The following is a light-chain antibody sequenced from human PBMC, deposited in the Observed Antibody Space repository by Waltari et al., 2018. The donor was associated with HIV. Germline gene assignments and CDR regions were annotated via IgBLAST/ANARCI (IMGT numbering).Light chain of an antibody. J-gene: IGKJ4*01. V-gene: IGKV3-11*01. Sequence: EIVLKQSPATLSLSQGDRVTLSCRASQSVSRYLGWYQQKSGQAPRLLIYYVSNRATGIPARFSCSGSGTDFALTISSLEPEDFAVYYCQYRSKWLIFGGGTKVEIK. CDR3: QYRSKWLI. CDR1: QSVSRY. CDR2: YVS.